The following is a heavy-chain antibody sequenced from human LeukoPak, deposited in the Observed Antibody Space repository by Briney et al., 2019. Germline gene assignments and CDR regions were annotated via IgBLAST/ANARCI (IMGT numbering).Heavy chain of an antibody. CDR2: ITGSGAYT. D-gene: IGHD6-19*01. V-gene: IGHV3-23*01. Sequence: PGGSLRLSCTASGFTFNNYAMTWVRQAPGKGLEWVSAITGSGAYTNYADSVKGRFTISRDNSKNTLYLQMNSLRAEDTAVYYCARTSSGWPTYDAFDIWGQGTMVTVSS. CDR1: GFTFNNYA. J-gene: IGHJ3*02. CDR3: ARTSSGWPTYDAFDI.